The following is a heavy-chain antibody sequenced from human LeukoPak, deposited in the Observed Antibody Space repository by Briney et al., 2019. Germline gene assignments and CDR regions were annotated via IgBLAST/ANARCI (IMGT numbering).Heavy chain of an antibody. CDR2: IHYSGRP. CDR1: GGSISGHY. CDR3: ARDPTGGVGATLDY. D-gene: IGHD1-26*01. Sequence: SETLSLTCTVSGGSISGHYWTWIRQPPGKGLEWIGQIHYSGRPDYNPSLKSRVTISVDTSKNQLSLKVTSVTGADTAVYYCARDPTGGVGATLDYWGQGTLVTVSS. J-gene: IGHJ4*02. V-gene: IGHV4-59*11.